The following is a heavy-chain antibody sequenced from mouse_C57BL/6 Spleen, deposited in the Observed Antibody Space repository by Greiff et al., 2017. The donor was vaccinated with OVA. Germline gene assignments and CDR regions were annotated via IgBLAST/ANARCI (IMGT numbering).Heavy chain of an antibody. J-gene: IGHJ4*01. CDR1: GYTFTSYW. V-gene: IGHV1-64*01. CDR2: IHPNSGST. Sequence: VQLQQPGAELVKPGASVTLSCKASGYTFTSYWMHWVQQRPGHGLEWIGMIHPNSGSTNYNDKFKRKATLTVDKSSSTAYRQLSSLTSEDYAVYYCAKTAQARGQAMDYWGQGTSVTVSS. CDR3: AKTAQARGQAMDY. D-gene: IGHD3-2*02.